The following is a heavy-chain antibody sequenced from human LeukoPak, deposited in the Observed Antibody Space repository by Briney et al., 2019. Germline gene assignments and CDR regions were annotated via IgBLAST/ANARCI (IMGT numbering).Heavy chain of an antibody. CDR2: INHSGST. V-gene: IGHV4-34*01. CDR1: GGSFSGYY. D-gene: IGHD3-22*01. Sequence: SETLSLTCAVYGGSFSGYYWSWIRQPPGKGLEWIGEINHSGSTNYNPSLKSRVTISVDTSKNQFSLKLSSVTAADTAVYYCARQRVYYYDSSGYPHFDYWGQGTLVTVSS. J-gene: IGHJ4*02. CDR3: ARQRVYYYDSSGYPHFDY.